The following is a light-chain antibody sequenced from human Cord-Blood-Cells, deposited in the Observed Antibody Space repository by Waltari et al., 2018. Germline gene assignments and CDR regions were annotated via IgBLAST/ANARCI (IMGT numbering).Light chain of an antibody. V-gene: IGKV1-39*01. Sequence: DIQMTQSPSSLSAPLGDRVTITCRASQSISSYLNWYQQKPGKAPKLLIYAASSLQSGVPSMFSGSGCRTDFTLTISSLQPEDFAPYYYQQSYSTLTFGGGTKVEIK. J-gene: IGKJ4*01. CDR3: QQSYSTLT. CDR2: AAS. CDR1: QSISSY.